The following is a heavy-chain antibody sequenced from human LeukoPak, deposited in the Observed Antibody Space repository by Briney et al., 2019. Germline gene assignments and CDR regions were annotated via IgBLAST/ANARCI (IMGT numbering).Heavy chain of an antibody. CDR3: ARGPALGYCSSTSCYQGDV. V-gene: IGHV3-11*04. Sequence: GGSLRLSCAASGFTFSDYYMSWIRQAPGKGLEWVSYISSSGSTIYYADSVKGRFTISRDNAKNLLYLQMNSLRAEDRAVYYCARGPALGYCSSTSCYQGDVWGKGTTVTVSS. J-gene: IGHJ6*04. CDR1: GFTFSDYY. D-gene: IGHD2-2*01. CDR2: ISSSGSTI.